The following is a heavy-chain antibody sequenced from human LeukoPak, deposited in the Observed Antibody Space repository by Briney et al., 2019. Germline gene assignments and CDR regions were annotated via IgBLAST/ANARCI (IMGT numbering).Heavy chain of an antibody. V-gene: IGHV4-30-2*02. J-gene: IGHJ4*02. CDR3: ARIMEDGDYFDY. CDR2: IYHSGST. D-gene: IGHD2-8*01. CDR1: GGSISSGGYY. Sequence: SETLSLTCTVSGGSISSGGYYWSWIRQPPGKGLEWIGYIYHSGSTYYNPSLKSRVTISLDTSKNQFSLKLRSVTAADTAVYYCARIMEDGDYFDYWGQGTLVTVSS.